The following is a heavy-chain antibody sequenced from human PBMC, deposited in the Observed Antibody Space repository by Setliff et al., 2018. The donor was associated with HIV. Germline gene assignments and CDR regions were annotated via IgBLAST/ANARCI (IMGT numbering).Heavy chain of an antibody. CDR1: GFTFTSYW. J-gene: IGHJ4*02. CDR3: ARNQGNSFGQGFDY. Sequence: GGSLRLSCAASGFTFTSYWMDWVRQAPGKGLEWVGRIRNKANSFTIEYAASVRGRFTISKDESKNFLFLQMNSLKTEDTAVYYCARNQGNSFGQGFDYWGQGTLVTVSS. D-gene: IGHD5-18*01. CDR2: IRNKANSFTI. V-gene: IGHV3-72*01.